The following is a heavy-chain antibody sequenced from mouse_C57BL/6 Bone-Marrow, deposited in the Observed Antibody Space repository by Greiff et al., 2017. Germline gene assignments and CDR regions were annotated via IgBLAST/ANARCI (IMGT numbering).Heavy chain of an antibody. Sequence: QVPLQQPGTELVKPGASVKLSCKASGYTFTSYWMHWVKQRPGQGLEWIGNINPSNGGTNYNEKFKSKATLTVDKSSSTAYMQLSSLTSEDSAVYYCAREDYGSYAMDYWGQGTSVTVSS. J-gene: IGHJ4*01. CDR1: GYTFTSYW. CDR3: AREDYGSYAMDY. CDR2: INPSNGGT. V-gene: IGHV1-53*01. D-gene: IGHD1-1*01.